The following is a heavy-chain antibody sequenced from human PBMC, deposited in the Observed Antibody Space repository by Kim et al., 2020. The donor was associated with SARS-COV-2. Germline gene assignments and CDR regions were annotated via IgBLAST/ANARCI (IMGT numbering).Heavy chain of an antibody. CDR1: GFTVSKAW. D-gene: IGHD5-12*01. J-gene: IGHJ4*02. CDR2: IIPKRDLART. CDR3: SGHTDY. Sequence: GGSLRLSCGASGFTVSKAWMRWVRQAPGKGREWVGRIIPKRDLARTEYVAPGKGRFTIFKDDSKYTLHLEMTSLKTEDTAVYYCSGHTDYWGQGTLVTVSS. V-gene: IGHV3-15*01.